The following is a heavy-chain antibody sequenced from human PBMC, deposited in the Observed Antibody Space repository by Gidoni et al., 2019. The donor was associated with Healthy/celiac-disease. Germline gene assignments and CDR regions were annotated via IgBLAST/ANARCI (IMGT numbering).Heavy chain of an antibody. CDR3: ARGSPRGIAAAGLIY. D-gene: IGHD6-13*01. J-gene: IGHJ4*02. V-gene: IGHV4-34*01. CDR1: GGSFSGYY. Sequence: QVQLQQWGAGLLKPSETLSLTCALYGGSFSGYYWRWIRQPPGKGLEWIGEINHSGSTNYNPSLKSRVTISVDTSKNQFSLKLSSVTAADTAVYYCARGSPRGIAAAGLIYWGQGTLVTVSS. CDR2: INHSGST.